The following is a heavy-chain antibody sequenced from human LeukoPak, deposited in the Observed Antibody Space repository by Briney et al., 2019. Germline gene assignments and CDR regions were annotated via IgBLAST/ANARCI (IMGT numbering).Heavy chain of an antibody. Sequence: SETLSLTCTVSGASISSDYWSWIRQSPGKGLEWIGYIYDSGNTDYNPSLKSRVSISMNTSKNQFSLNLSSVTDADAAVYYCAGGGRRCFRDWGQGTLVTVSS. J-gene: IGHJ1*01. CDR2: IYDSGNT. CDR1: GASISSDY. V-gene: IGHV4-59*08. D-gene: IGHD3-16*01. CDR3: AGGGRRCFRD.